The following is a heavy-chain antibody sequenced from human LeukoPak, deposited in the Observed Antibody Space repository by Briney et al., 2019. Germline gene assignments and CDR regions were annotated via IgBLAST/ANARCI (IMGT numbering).Heavy chain of an antibody. CDR1: GXX. D-gene: IGHD5-18*01. CDR2: INHSGST. CDR3: ARKRGYSYGYSY. J-gene: IGHJ4*02. Sequence: GXXWSWXRQPPXKGLEWIGEINHSGSTNYNPSLKSRVTISVDTSKNQFSLKLSSVTAADTAVYYCARKRGYSYGYSYWGQGTLVTVSS. V-gene: IGHV4-34*01.